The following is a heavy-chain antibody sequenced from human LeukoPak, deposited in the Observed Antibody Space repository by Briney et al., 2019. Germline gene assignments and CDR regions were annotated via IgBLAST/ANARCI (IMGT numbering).Heavy chain of an antibody. J-gene: IGHJ6*03. D-gene: IGHD3-10*01. V-gene: IGHV3-30*04. CDR1: GFTFSSYA. CDR2: ISYDGGNK. CDR3: ARQAGYYGSGTTHYYMDV. Sequence: PGGSLRLSCAASGFTFSSYAMHWVRQAPGKGLEWVAVISYDGGNKYYADSVEGRFTISRDNSKNTLYLQMNSLRPEDTVVYYCARQAGYYGSGTTHYYMDVWGKGTTVTVSS.